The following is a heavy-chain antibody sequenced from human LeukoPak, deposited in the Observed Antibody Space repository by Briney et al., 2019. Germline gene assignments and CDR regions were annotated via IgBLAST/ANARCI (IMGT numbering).Heavy chain of an antibody. CDR3: ARAPGGGFWTGYPSHFDF. CDR2: IFPGDSDT. V-gene: IGHV5-51*01. CDR1: GYSFTSNW. Sequence: GESLKISCKGSGYSFTSNWIGWVRQMPGKGLEWMGIIFPGDSDTRYSPSFQGQVTISVDKSISTAYLQWSSLEASDAATYYCARAPGGGFWTGYPSHFDFWGQGTLVTVSS. D-gene: IGHD3/OR15-3a*01. J-gene: IGHJ4*02.